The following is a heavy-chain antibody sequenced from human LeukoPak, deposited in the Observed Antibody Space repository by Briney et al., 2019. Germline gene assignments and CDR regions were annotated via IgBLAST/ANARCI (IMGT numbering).Heavy chain of an antibody. CDR3: ARGLYDSSGYYFDY. CDR2: INHSGST. D-gene: IGHD3-22*01. V-gene: IGHV4-34*01. CDR1: GGSFSGYY. Sequence: SETLSLTCAVYGGSFSGYYWSWIRQPPGKGLEWIGEINHSGSTNYSPSLKSRVTISVDTSKNQFSLKLSSVTAADTAVYYCARGLYDSSGYYFDYWGQGTLVTVSS. J-gene: IGHJ4*02.